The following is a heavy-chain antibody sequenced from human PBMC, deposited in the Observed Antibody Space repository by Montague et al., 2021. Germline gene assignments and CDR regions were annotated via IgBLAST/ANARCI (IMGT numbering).Heavy chain of an antibody. CDR1: AYSISSGYF. V-gene: IGHV4-38-2*02. D-gene: IGHD2-15*01. CDR3: ARGREAAPFDY. CDR2: ISHSGST. Sequence: SETLSPTCTVSAYSISSGYFWCLIRQPPGKGLELIGSISHSGSTDYNPSLKSRVTISVDTSKNQFSLKLTSVIAADTDLYYCARGREAAPFDYWGQGTLVTVSS. J-gene: IGHJ4*02.